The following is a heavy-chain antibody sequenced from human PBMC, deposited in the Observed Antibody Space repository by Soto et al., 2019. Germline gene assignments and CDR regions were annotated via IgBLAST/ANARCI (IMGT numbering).Heavy chain of an antibody. D-gene: IGHD3-10*01. CDR2: INTDGSDT. V-gene: IGHV3-74*01. CDR3: ARDRPGSQPYFDY. J-gene: IGHJ4*02. CDR1: GFIFSSDW. Sequence: EVQLVESGGGLAQPGGSLRLSCAASGFIFSSDWMHWVRQAPGKGLVWVSRINTDGSDTSYADSVKGRFTISRDNAKNTVYLQMNSLRDEDTAVYYCARDRPGSQPYFDYWGQGNMVTVSS.